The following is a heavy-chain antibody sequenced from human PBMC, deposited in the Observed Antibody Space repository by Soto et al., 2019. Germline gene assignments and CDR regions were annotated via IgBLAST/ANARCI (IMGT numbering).Heavy chain of an antibody. CDR3: AGTVYYDGSGYDLNWFDP. J-gene: IGHJ5*02. Sequence: GGSLRLSCAASGFTFSSFWMHWVRQAPGKGLVWLSRINADGGDTDYAESVKGRFTVSRDNAKNTLYLQMNSLRVEDTAVYYFAGTVYYDGSGYDLNWFDPWGQGTLVTVSS. V-gene: IGHV3-74*01. CDR2: INADGGDT. CDR1: GFTFSSFW. D-gene: IGHD3-22*01.